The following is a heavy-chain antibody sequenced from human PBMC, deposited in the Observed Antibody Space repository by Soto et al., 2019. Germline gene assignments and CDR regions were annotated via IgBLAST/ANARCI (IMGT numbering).Heavy chain of an antibody. J-gene: IGHJ6*02. CDR3: ARYSGMWLVRNYYYGMDV. D-gene: IGHD6-19*01. CDR2: IYHSGST. CDR1: GGSISSCGYY. V-gene: IGHV4-61*05. Sequence: SEPLSLPCSVSGGSISSCGYYWSWVRQPPGKGLEWIGEIYHSGSTNYNPSLKSRVTISVDKSKNQFSLKLSSVTAADTAVYYCARYSGMWLVRNYYYGMDVWGQGTTVTVSS.